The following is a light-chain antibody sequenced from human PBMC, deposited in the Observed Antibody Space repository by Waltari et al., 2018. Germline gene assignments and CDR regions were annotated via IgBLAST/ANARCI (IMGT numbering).Light chain of an antibody. V-gene: IGKV3-11*01. CDR3: KQGSNWPPWT. Sequence: EIVLTQSPATLSLSPGERATLSCRASQSVSSYLAWYQQKPGQAPRLLIYVDSNRATGIPARFSGSGSGTDFTLNISSLEPEDVAVYYCKQGSNWPPWTFGQGTKVEIK. CDR1: QSVSSY. J-gene: IGKJ1*01. CDR2: VDS.